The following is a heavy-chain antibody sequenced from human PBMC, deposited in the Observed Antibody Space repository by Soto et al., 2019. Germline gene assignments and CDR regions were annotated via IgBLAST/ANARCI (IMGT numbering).Heavy chain of an antibody. Sequence: PSETLSLTCAVYGGSFSCYYWSWIRQPPGKGLEWIGEINHSGSTNYNPSLKSRVTISVDTSKNQFSLKLSSVTAADTAVYYCAXKFLFDFWSGYPYYFDYWGQGTLVTVSS. D-gene: IGHD3-3*01. V-gene: IGHV4-34*01. J-gene: IGHJ4*02. CDR1: GGSFSCYY. CDR3: AXKFLFDFWSGYPYYFDY. CDR2: INHSGST.